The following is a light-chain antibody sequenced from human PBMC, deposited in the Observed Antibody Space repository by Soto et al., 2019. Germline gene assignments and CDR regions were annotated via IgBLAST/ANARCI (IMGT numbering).Light chain of an antibody. V-gene: IGKV3-20*01. CDR1: LSVASNY. J-gene: IGKJ1*01. Sequence: EIVLTQSPGTLPLSPGERATLSCRASLSVASNYVAWYQQKPGQAPRLLIYAASGRATGIPDRFSGSGSGTDFTLTIIRLEPEDFAVYYCQQYGSAPWTFGQGTKVEIK. CDR3: QQYGSAPWT. CDR2: AAS.